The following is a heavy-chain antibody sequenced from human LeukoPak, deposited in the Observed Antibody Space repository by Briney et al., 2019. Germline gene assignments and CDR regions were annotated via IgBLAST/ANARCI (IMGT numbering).Heavy chain of an antibody. V-gene: IGHV3-30*04. CDR3: ARSPERLGQGYLDS. CDR1: GFTFSSYS. D-gene: IGHD3-16*01. CDR2: ISYHGSNK. Sequence: PGRSLRLSCAASGFTFSSYSMHWVRQAPGKGLEWLTLISYHGSNKDYTDSVKGRFTISRGNSKNTVFLQMNSLRTEDTAIYFCARSPERLGQGYLDSWGQGTLVTVSS. J-gene: IGHJ4*02.